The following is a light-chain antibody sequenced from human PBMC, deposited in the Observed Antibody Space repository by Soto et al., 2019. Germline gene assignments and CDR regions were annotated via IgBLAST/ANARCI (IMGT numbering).Light chain of an antibody. CDR3: QQYNSYWT. J-gene: IGKJ1*01. CDR1: QTISSW. V-gene: IGKV1-5*03. Sequence: QSPSTLSASVGDRVTIACRASQTISSWVAWYQQKPGKAPRLLIYKTSSLESGVPSRFSGSGSGTEFTLTISGLQPDDFASYYCQQYNSYWTFGQGTKVDIK. CDR2: KTS.